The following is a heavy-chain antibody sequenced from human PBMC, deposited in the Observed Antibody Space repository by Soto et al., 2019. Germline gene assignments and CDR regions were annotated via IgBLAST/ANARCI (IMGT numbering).Heavy chain of an antibody. J-gene: IGHJ6*02. CDR2: VSYDGTNK. D-gene: IGHD2-2*03. CDR1: GFTFSSYA. V-gene: IGHV3-30-3*01. Sequence: QVQLVESGGGVVQPGRSLRLSCAASGFTFSSYAMHWVRRAPGKGLEWVAVVSYDGTNKYYADSVKGRFTISRDSSKNTLNLQMNSLRTEDTAVYYCARGGYCNSTSCYRYGMDVWGQGTTVTVSS. CDR3: ARGGYCNSTSCYRYGMDV.